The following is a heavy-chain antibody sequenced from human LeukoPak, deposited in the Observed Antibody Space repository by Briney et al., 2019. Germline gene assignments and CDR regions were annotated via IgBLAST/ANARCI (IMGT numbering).Heavy chain of an antibody. V-gene: IGHV3-30*02. CDR2: IRYDGSNT. Sequence: GGSLRLSCAASGFIFSSYGMHWVRQAPGKGLEWVAFIRYDGSNTYYADSVKGRFTISRDNPKNTLYLQMNSLRAEDTAVYYCAKDITMVRGAWGQGTLVTVSS. CDR1: GFIFSSYG. CDR3: AKDITMVRGA. J-gene: IGHJ5*02. D-gene: IGHD3-10*01.